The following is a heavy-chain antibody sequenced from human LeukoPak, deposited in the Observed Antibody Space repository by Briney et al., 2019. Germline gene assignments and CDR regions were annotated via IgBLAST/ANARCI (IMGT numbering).Heavy chain of an antibody. J-gene: IGHJ3*02. CDR1: GFTFSTYS. CDR2: ITSSRSYI. CDR3: AKKTIVGATVDAFDI. Sequence: GGSLRLSCAASGFTFSTYSMNWVRQAPGKGLEWVSSITSSRSYIYYADSVKGRFTISRDNAKNSLYLQMNSLRAEDTAVYYCAKKTIVGATVDAFDIWGQGTMVTVSS. V-gene: IGHV3-21*01. D-gene: IGHD1-26*01.